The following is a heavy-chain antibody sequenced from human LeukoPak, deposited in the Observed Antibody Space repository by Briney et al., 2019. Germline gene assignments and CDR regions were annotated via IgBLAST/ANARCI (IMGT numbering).Heavy chain of an antibody. CDR2: INHSGST. CDR3: ARVAPRYCSSTSCWADAFDI. CDR1: GGSISSYY. D-gene: IGHD2-2*01. V-gene: IGHV4-34*01. Sequence: PSETLSLTCTVSGGSISSYYWSWIRQPPGKGLEWIGEINHSGSTNYNPSLKSRVTISVDTSKNQFSLKLSSVTAADTAVYYCARVAPRYCSSTSCWADAFDIWGQGTMVTVSS. J-gene: IGHJ3*02.